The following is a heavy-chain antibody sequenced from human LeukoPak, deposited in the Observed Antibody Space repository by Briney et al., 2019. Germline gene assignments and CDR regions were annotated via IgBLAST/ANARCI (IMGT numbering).Heavy chain of an antibody. CDR3: ARGVAGTHYSYYYGMDV. Sequence: PGGSLRLSCVASGFTFSNYDMHWVRQATGKGLEWVSGIGTSGDTYYPDSVKGRFTISRDNSKNTLYLQMNSLRAEDTAVYYCARGVAGTHYSYYYGMDVWGQGTAVTVSS. CDR1: GFTFSNYD. V-gene: IGHV3-13*04. J-gene: IGHJ6*02. CDR2: IGTSGDT. D-gene: IGHD6-19*01.